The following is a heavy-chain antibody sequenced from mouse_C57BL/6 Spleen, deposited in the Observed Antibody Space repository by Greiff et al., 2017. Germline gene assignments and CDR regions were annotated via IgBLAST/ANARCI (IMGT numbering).Heavy chain of an antibody. CDR2: IYPGSGNT. J-gene: IGHJ1*03. CDR1: GYTFTDYY. V-gene: IGHV1-76*01. D-gene: IGHD2-4*01. Sequence: VQLQQSGAELVRPGASVKLSCKASGYTFTDYYINWVKQRPGQGLEWIARIYPGSGNTYYNEKFKGKATLTAAKSSSTAYMQLSSLTSEDSAVYFCARSGYDYDSWYVDVWGTGTTVTVSS. CDR3: ARSGYDYDSWYVDV.